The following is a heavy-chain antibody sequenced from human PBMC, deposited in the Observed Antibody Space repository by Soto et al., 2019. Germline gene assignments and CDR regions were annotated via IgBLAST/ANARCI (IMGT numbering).Heavy chain of an antibody. CDR2: IIPIFGTA. D-gene: IGHD4-17*01. V-gene: IGHV1-69*05. Sequence: QVQLVQSGAEVKKPGSSVKVSCKASGGTFSSYAISWVRQAPGQGLEWMGGIIPIFGTANYAQKFQGRVKSPPDESTSTAEMGLRRLRSEGTAVYYCARPRYGGTRYYFDYWGQGTLVTVSS. CDR1: GGTFSSYA. J-gene: IGHJ4*02. CDR3: ARPRYGGTRYYFDY.